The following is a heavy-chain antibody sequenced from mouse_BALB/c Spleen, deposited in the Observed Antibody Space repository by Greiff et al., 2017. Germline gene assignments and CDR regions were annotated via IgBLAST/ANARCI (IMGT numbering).Heavy chain of an antibody. J-gene: IGHJ1*01. V-gene: IGHV1-18*01. Sequence: EVQLQQSGPELVKPGASVKIPCKASGYTFTDYNMDWVKQSHGKSLEWIGDINPNNGGTIYNQKFKGKATLTVDKSSSTAYMELRSLTSEDTAVYYCARVYGSRTYWYFDVWGAGTTVTVSS. CDR1: GYTFTDYN. CDR2: INPNNGGT. CDR3: ARVYGSRTYWYFDV. D-gene: IGHD1-1*01.